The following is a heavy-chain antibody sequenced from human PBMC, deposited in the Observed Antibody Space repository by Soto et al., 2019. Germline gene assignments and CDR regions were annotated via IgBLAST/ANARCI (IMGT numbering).Heavy chain of an antibody. D-gene: IGHD3-9*01. J-gene: IGHJ5*02. CDR2: ISYDGSNK. CDR3: AKGLRGSILVSWFDP. V-gene: IGHV3-30*18. CDR1: GFTFSSYG. Sequence: GGSLRLSCAASGFTFSSYGMHWVRQAPGKGLEWVAVISYDGSNKYYADSVKGRFTISRDNSKNTLYLQMNSLRAEDTAVYYCAKGLRGSILVSWFDPWGQGTLVTVSS.